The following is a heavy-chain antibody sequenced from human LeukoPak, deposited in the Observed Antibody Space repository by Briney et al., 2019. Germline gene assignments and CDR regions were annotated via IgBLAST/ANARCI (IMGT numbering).Heavy chain of an antibody. D-gene: IGHD2-2*01. CDR2: VSDSGGST. Sequence: GGSLRLSCAAFGFTFSSYAMSWVRQAPGKGLEWVSAVSDSGGSTYYADSVKGRFTISRDNSKNTLYLQMNSLRAEDTAVYYCARDYQLGPYYWGQGTLVTVSS. CDR3: ARDYQLGPYY. CDR1: GFTFSSYA. J-gene: IGHJ4*02. V-gene: IGHV3-23*01.